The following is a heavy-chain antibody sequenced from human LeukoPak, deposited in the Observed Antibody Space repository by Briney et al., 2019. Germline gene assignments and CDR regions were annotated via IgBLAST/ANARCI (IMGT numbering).Heavy chain of an antibody. J-gene: IGHJ5*02. CDR2: IIPILGTA. CDR1: GGTFSSYA. V-gene: IGHV1-69*13. Sequence: GASVKVSCKASGGTFSSYAISWVRQAPGQGLEWMGGIIPILGTANYAQKFQGRVTITADESTSTAYMELSSLRSEDTAVYYCARDTMVRGVSLNWFDPWGQGTLVTVSS. CDR3: ARDTMVRGVSLNWFDP. D-gene: IGHD3-10*01.